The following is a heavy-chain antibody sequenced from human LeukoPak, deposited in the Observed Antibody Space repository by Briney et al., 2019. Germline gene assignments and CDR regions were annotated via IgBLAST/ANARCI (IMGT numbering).Heavy chain of an antibody. V-gene: IGHV3-11*01. CDR2: ISSSGSTI. Sequence: GGSLRLSCAASGFTVSSNYMSWIRQAPGKGLEWVSYISSSGSTIYYADSVKGRCTISRDNAKNSLYLQMNSLRAEDTAVYYCARGVLAYCGGDCYSDYWGQGTLVTVSS. J-gene: IGHJ4*02. D-gene: IGHD2-21*02. CDR1: GFTVSSNY. CDR3: ARGVLAYCGGDCYSDY.